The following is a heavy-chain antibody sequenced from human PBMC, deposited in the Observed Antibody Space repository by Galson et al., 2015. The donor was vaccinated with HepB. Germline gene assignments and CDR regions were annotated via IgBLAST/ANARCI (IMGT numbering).Heavy chain of an antibody. J-gene: IGHJ6*03. CDR2: FDPEDGET. D-gene: IGHD6-13*01. CDR1: GYTLTELS. Sequence: SVKVSCKVSGYTLTELSMHWVRQAPGKGLEWMGGFDPEDGETIYAQKFQGRVTMTEDTSTDTAYMELSSLRSEDTAVYYCATGVAAAGTGYYYYYMDVWGKGTTVTVSS. V-gene: IGHV1-24*01. CDR3: ATGVAAAGTGYYYYYMDV.